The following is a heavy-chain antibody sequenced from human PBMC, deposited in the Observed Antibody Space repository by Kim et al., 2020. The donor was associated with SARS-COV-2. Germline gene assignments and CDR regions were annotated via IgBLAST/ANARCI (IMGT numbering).Heavy chain of an antibody. Sequence: GGSLRLSCAASGFTFSSYSMNWVRQAPGKGLEWVSSISSSSSYIYYVDSLKGRFTISRDNAKNSLYLQMNSLRGEDTAVYYCAREATIVRGVTDGMDVWGQGTTVTVSS. V-gene: IGHV3-21*01. CDR1: GFTFSSYS. J-gene: IGHJ6*02. CDR3: AREATIVRGVTDGMDV. CDR2: ISSSSSYI. D-gene: IGHD3-10*01.